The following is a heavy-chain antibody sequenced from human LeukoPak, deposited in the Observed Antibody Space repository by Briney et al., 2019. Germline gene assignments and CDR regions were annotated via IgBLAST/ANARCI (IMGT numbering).Heavy chain of an antibody. D-gene: IGHD5-24*01. Sequence: ASVKVSCKASGYTFTGYYMHWVRQAPGQGLEWMGWINTNTGNPTYAQGFTGRFVFSLDTSVSTAYLQISSLKAEDTVVYYCARDDDGYTPWGQGTLVTVSS. CDR2: INTNTGNP. V-gene: IGHV7-4-1*02. CDR3: ARDDDGYTP. J-gene: IGHJ5*02. CDR1: GYTFTGYY.